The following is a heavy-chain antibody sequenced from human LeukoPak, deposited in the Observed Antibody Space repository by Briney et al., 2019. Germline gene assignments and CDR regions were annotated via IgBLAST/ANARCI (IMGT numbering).Heavy chain of an antibody. CDR2: IGYDGSNK. D-gene: IGHD4-17*01. Sequence: GGSLRLSCVGSGFNFNRNGMHWVRQAPGKGLEWVAFIGYDGSNKSCADSVKGRFTISRDNSKNTLYRQMNSLRAEDTAVYYCARVEGRDYDYGDPEFRYWGQGTLVTVSS. CDR3: ARVEGRDYDYGDPEFRY. CDR1: GFNFNRNG. J-gene: IGHJ4*02. V-gene: IGHV3-30*02.